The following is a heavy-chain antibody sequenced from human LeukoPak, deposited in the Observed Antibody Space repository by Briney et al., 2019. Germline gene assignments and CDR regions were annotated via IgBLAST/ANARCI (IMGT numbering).Heavy chain of an antibody. CDR2: ISSSSSYI. J-gene: IGHJ6*02. Sequence: PGGSLRLSCAASGFTFSSYSMNWVRQAPGKGLEWVSSISSSSSYIYYADSVKGRFTISRDNAKNSLYLQMNSLRAEDTAVYYCARESPEYSSSWFHNYGMDVWGQGTTVTVSS. CDR1: GFTFSSYS. CDR3: ARESPEYSSSWFHNYGMDV. D-gene: IGHD6-13*01. V-gene: IGHV3-21*01.